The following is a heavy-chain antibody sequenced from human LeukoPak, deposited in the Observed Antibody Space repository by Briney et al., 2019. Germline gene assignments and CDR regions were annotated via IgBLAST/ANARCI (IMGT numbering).Heavy chain of an antibody. D-gene: IGHD3-3*01. Sequence: GGSLRLSCAASGFTFSSYAMSWVRQAPGKGLEWVSAISCSGGSTYYADSVKGRFTISSDNSKNTLYLQMNSLRDEDTAVYYCAKASGYYTGSPPDYWGQGTLVTVSS. CDR2: ISCSGGST. CDR3: AKASGYYTGSPPDY. CDR1: GFTFSSYA. V-gene: IGHV3-23*01. J-gene: IGHJ4*02.